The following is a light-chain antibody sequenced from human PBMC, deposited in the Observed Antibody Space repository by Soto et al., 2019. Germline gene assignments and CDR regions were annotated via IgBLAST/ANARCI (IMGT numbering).Light chain of an antibody. CDR3: QQYIKWPIT. J-gene: IGKJ5*01. CDR1: QSVSSF. CDR2: NAS. Sequence: EIVLTQSPATLSLSPGVRPTLSCWASQSVSSFLAWYPQKPGQAPWLLIYNASNRDTGIPARFSGSGSGTEFTLTISRLQSEDVSVDYCQQYIKWPITFGQGTRLEIK. V-gene: IGKV3-11*01.